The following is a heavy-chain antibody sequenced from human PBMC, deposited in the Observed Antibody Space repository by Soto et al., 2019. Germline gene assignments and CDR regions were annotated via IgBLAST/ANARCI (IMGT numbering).Heavy chain of an antibody. CDR3: AREGGLVCGEGGFGYYYGMDV. J-gene: IGHJ6*02. CDR1: GYTFTRYD. CDR2: ISAYNGNI. Sequence: QVQLVQSGAEVKKPGASVKVSCKASGYTFTRYDISWVRQAPGQGLEWMGWISAYNGNIKYAQNLQGRVTMTTDTSTSTAHMELRSLRSDDTAVYYCAREGGLVCGEGGFGYYYGMDVWGQGTTVTVSS. V-gene: IGHV1-18*01. D-gene: IGHD3-16*01.